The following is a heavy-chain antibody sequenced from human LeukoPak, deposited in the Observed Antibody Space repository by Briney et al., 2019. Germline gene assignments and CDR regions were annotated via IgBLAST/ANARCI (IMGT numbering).Heavy chain of an antibody. CDR3: ARDDGGRHTSSLDY. D-gene: IGHD6-6*01. Sequence: PGRSLRLSCAASGFTFSNYALHWVRQAPGKGLEWVSYMSSTGDIIYYADSVKGRFTISRDNAKNSLYLQMDGLRAEDTAVYYCARDDGGRHTSSLDYWGQGTLVTVSS. CDR1: GFTFSNYA. V-gene: IGHV3-48*03. J-gene: IGHJ4*02. CDR2: MSSTGDII.